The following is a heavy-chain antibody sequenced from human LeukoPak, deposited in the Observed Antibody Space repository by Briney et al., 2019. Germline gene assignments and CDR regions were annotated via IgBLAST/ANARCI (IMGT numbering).Heavy chain of an antibody. CDR3: ARGPYYYDSSGYYILV. CDR2: INHSGST. CDR1: GGSFSGYY. V-gene: IGHV4-34*01. J-gene: IGHJ4*02. D-gene: IGHD3-22*01. Sequence: SETLSLTCAVYGGSFSGYYWSWIRQPPGKGLEWIGEINHSGSTNYNPSLKSRVTISVDTSKNQFSLKLSSVTAADTAVYYCARGPYYYDSSGYYILVWGQGTLVTVSS.